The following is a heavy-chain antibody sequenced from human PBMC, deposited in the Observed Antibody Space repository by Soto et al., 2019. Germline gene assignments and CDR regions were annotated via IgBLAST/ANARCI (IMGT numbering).Heavy chain of an antibody. V-gene: IGHV4-38-2*02. D-gene: IGHD2-21*02. CDR1: GYSIRNGYY. J-gene: IGHJ5*02. CDR3: ARVGPYCGGDCYSPPP. Sequence: SETLSLTCTVSGYSIRNGYYWGWIRQPPGKGLEWIGTIYHSGSTYYKPSLKSRVTISVDASENHFSLKLNSVTAADTAVYYCARVGPYCGGDCYSPPPWGQGTLVTVSS. CDR2: IYHSGST.